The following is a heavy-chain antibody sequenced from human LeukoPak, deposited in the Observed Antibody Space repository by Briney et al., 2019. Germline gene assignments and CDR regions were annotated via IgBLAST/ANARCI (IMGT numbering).Heavy chain of an antibody. CDR3: ARLSRAALEAFDI. D-gene: IGHD1-1*01. V-gene: IGHV4-34*01. J-gene: IGHJ3*02. CDR2: INHSGST. Sequence: SETLSLTCAVYGGSFSGYYWSWIRQPPGKGLEWIGEINHSGSTNYNPSLKSRVTISVDTSKNQFSLKLSSVTAADTAVYYCARLSRAALEAFDIWGQGTMVTVSS. CDR1: GGSFSGYY.